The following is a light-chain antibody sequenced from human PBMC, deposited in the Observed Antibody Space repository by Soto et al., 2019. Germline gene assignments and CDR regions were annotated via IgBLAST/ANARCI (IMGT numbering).Light chain of an antibody. V-gene: IGLV4-60*02. CDR1: SGHSSYI. J-gene: IGLJ3*02. Sequence: QPVLTQSSSASASLGSSVKLTCTLSSGHSSYIIAWHQQQPGKAPRYLMKLEGSGSYNKGGGVPDRFSGSSAGADRYLTISNLPFEDEADYYCETWDSNTHTVFGGGTKLTVL. CDR2: LEGSGSY. CDR3: ETWDSNTHTV.